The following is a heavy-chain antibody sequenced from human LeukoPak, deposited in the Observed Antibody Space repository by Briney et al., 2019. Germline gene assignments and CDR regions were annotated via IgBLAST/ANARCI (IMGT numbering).Heavy chain of an antibody. CDR1: GGSISSGGYY. CDR3: ARVKRGRAHVTMVRGAIMENYYYYGMDV. CDR2: IYYSGST. Sequence: PSETLSLTCTVSGGSISSGGYYWSWIRQHPGKGLEWIGYIYYSGSTYYNPSLKSRVTISVGTSKNQFSLKLSSVTAADTAVYYCARVKRGRAHVTMVRGAIMENYYYYGMDVWGQGTTVTVSS. D-gene: IGHD3-10*01. J-gene: IGHJ6*02. V-gene: IGHV4-31*03.